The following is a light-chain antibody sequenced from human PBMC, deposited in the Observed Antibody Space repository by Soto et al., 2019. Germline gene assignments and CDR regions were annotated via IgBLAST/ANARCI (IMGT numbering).Light chain of an antibody. Sequence: QSALTQPASVSGSPGQSITISCTGASSDVGSYDVVSWYQQHPGKAPKLIIYEATKRPSRVSNRFSGSKAGNTASLTISGLQADDEADYYCCSFGHGMTLVFGGGTKLTVL. V-gene: IGLV2-23*01. CDR1: SSDVGSYDV. CDR3: CSFGHGMTLV. CDR2: EAT. J-gene: IGLJ3*02.